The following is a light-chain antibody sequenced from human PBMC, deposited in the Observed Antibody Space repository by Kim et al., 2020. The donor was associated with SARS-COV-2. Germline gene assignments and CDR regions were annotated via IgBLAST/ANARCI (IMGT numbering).Light chain of an antibody. Sequence: DIVLTQSPATLSLSPGEIATLSCGASPSVRNNFLAWYQQKPGLAPRLLIYDASRRATGIPDRFSGSGSGTDFTLTINRLEAEDFAVYYCQHYLGSPPTVGGGTKVDIK. J-gene: IGKJ4*01. CDR1: PSVRNNF. V-gene: IGKV3D-20*01. CDR3: QHYLGSPPT. CDR2: DAS.